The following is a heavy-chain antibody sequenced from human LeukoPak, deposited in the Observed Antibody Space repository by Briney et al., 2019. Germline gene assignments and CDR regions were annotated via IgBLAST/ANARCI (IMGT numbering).Heavy chain of an antibody. CDR3: ARGGYSGSYPLYYYYGTDV. Sequence: SQTLSLTCTVSGGSISSGDYYWSWIRQPPGKGLEWIGYIYYSGSTYYNPSPKSRITISVDTPKNQFSLKLSSVTAADTAVYYCARGGYSGSYPLYYYYGTDVWGQGTTVTVSS. CDR1: GGSISSGDYY. D-gene: IGHD1-26*01. V-gene: IGHV4-30-4*01. J-gene: IGHJ6*02. CDR2: IYYSGST.